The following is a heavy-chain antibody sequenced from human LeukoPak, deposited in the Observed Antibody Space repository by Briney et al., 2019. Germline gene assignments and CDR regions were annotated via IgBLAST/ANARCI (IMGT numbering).Heavy chain of an antibody. Sequence: SETLSLTCTVSGGSISSYYWSWIRQPPGKGLEWIGYIYYSGSTNYNPSLKSRVTISVDTSKNQFSLKLSSVTAADTAVYYCARVERRRYFDYWGQGTLVTVSS. D-gene: IGHD1-1*01. CDR3: ARVERRRYFDY. CDR2: IYYSGST. V-gene: IGHV4-59*01. CDR1: GGSISSYY. J-gene: IGHJ4*02.